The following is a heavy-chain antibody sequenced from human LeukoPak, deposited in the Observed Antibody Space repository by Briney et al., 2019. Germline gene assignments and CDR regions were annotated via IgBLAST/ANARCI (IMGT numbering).Heavy chain of an antibody. CDR3: ARQGGDEVFDY. CDR1: GGSISSSSYY. CDR2: FYYSGST. D-gene: IGHD2-21*01. J-gene: IGHJ4*02. Sequence: PSETLSLTCTVSGGSISSSSYYWGWIRQPPGKGLEWIGNFYYSGSTYCTLSLKSRVTISVDTSRNQFSLRLSSVTAADTAVYYCARQGGDEVFDYWGQGTRVTVSS. V-gene: IGHV4-39*01.